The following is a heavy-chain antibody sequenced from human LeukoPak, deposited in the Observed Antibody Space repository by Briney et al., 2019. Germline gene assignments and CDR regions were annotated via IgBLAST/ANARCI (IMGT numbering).Heavy chain of an antibody. Sequence: PGGSLRLSCAASGFTFDDYAMHWVRQAPGKGLEWVSGISWNSGSIGYADSVKGRFTISRDNAKNSLYLQMNSLRAEDTALYYCAKDMGYCSSTSCYDYFDYWGQGNLVTVSS. D-gene: IGHD2-2*01. CDR1: GFTFDDYA. V-gene: IGHV3-9*01. CDR3: AKDMGYCSSTSCYDYFDY. CDR2: ISWNSGSI. J-gene: IGHJ4*02.